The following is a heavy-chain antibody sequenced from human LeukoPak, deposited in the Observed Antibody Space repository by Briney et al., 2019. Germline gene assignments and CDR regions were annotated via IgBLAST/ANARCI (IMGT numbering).Heavy chain of an antibody. V-gene: IGHV3-23*01. CDR3: AKAPVTSCRGAFCYPFDY. D-gene: IGHD2-15*01. CDR1: GFTVSSSYA. Sequence: PGGSLRLSCVASGFTVSSSYAMSWVRQAPGKGLEWVSAMSSSDDGRYYAASVRGRFTISRDTSRSTLYLQMNSLRAEDAAVYYCAKAPVTSCRGAFCYPFDYWGQGTLVTVSS. J-gene: IGHJ4*02. CDR2: MSSSDDGR.